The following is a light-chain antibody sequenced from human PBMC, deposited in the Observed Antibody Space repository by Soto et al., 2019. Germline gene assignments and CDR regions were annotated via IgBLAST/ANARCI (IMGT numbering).Light chain of an antibody. Sequence: EILLTQSPGTLSLSPGERATLSCRASQSVRNSYLAWYQQKPGQAPRLLIYVASGRATGIPDRFSGSWSGTDFTLTISRLEPEDFAVYYCQQYGSSPYTFGQGTKLEI. V-gene: IGKV3-20*01. J-gene: IGKJ2*01. CDR1: QSVRNSY. CDR2: VAS. CDR3: QQYGSSPYT.